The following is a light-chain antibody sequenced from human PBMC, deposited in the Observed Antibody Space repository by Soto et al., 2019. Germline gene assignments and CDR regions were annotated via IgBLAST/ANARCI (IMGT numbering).Light chain of an antibody. CDR2: EVS. CDR1: SSDVGGYNY. CDR3: SSYTSSSIDYV. V-gene: IGLV2-14*01. J-gene: IGLJ1*01. Sequence: QSALTQPASVSGSPGQSITISCTGNSSDVGGYNYVSWYQQHPGKAPKLMIYEVSNRPSGVSNRFSGSKSGNTASLTISGLQAEDEADYYCSSYTSSSIDYVFGTGTKPTVL.